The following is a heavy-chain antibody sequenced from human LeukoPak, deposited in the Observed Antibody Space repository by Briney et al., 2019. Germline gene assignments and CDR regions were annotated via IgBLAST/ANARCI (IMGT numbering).Heavy chain of an antibody. V-gene: IGHV1-2*02. D-gene: IGHD5-18*01. Sequence: GASVKVSCKASGYTFTGYYMYWVRQAPGQGLEWMGWINPNSGGTNYAQKFQGRVTMTRDTSVSTAYMELSRLRSDDTAVYYCARALLVPTVGTAMVTQDYWGQGTLVTVSS. CDR2: INPNSGGT. J-gene: IGHJ4*02. CDR1: GYTFTGYY. CDR3: ARALLVPTVGTAMVTQDY.